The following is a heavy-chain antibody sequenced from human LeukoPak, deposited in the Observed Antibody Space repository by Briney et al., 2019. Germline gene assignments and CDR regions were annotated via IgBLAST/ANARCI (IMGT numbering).Heavy chain of an antibody. CDR1: GFTFSDYA. J-gene: IGHJ4*02. CDR3: ARDQGYCSSTSCYAHYFDF. CDR2: ISSSSSYI. V-gene: IGHV3-21*01. Sequence: PGGSLRLSCAASGFTFSDYAMNWVRQAPGKGLEWVSSISSSSSYIYYADSVKGRFTISRDNAKNSLYLQMNSLRVEDTAVYYCARDQGYCSSTSCYAHYFDFWGQGTLVTVSS. D-gene: IGHD2-2*01.